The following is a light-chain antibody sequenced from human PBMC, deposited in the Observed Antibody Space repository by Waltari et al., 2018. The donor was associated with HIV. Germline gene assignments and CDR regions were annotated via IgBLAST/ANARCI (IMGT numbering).Light chain of an antibody. Sequence: IVLTQYPLLAPVTLGQPASMSCNSSHRLQHSNGITYLSWLHHRPGQSPRLLLYKIYRPVSGVPGRFRGGGAGTHFTLDISRVEPEDVGVYYCMQSTAFPRTFGPGTKLQI. CDR1: HRLQHSNGITY. CDR2: KIY. J-gene: IGKJ2*01. V-gene: IGKV2-24*01. CDR3: MQSTAFPRT.